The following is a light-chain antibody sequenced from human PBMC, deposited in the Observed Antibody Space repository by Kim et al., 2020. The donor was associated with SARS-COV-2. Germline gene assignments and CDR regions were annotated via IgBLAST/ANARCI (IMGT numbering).Light chain of an antibody. CDR1: QGISNY. CDR2: PAS. Sequence: AQLGDRVTITCRASQGISNYLVWYQQKPGKVPKVLIYPASTLQSGVPSRFSGSGSGTEFTLTISSLQPEDAATYYCQKYSTAPWTFGQGTKVDIK. J-gene: IGKJ1*01. V-gene: IGKV1-27*01. CDR3: QKYSTAPWT.